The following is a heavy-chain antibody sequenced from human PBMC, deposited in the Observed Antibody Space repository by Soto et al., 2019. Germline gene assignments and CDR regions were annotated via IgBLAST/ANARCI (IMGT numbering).Heavy chain of an antibody. CDR1: GGSISSYY. J-gene: IGHJ4*02. V-gene: IGHV4-59*12. CDR3: ARGVLV. Sequence: SETLSLTCTVSGGSISSYYWSWIRQHPGKGLEWIGYVSYSGSTYYNASLKSRVTISADTSKNQFSLKLTSVTAADTAVYYCARGVLVWGQGTQVTVSS. CDR2: VSYSGST.